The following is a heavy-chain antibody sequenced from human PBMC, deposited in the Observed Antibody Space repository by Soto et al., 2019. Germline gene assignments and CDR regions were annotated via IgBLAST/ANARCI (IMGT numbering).Heavy chain of an antibody. J-gene: IGHJ4*02. CDR3: ARSSVVVTALDY. Sequence: QVQLVQSGAEAKKPGASVKVSCKASGYTFTSYAMHWLRQAPGQRLEWMGWINAGNGNTKYSQKFQGRVPITRDTSASTAHMELRSLRSEDTAVYYCARSSVVVTALDYWGQGTLVTVSS. CDR1: GYTFTSYA. CDR2: INAGNGNT. V-gene: IGHV1-3*01. D-gene: IGHD2-21*02.